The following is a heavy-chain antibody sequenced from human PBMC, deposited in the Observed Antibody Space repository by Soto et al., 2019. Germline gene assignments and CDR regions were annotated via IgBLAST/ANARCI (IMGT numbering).Heavy chain of an antibody. Sequence: QITLRESGPTLVKPTQTLTLTCTFSGFSLSTSGVGVGWIRQPPGKSREWLAVVYWDDTKHYSPSLKSRLTITKDTPKNQVVLTMTNMDPVDTATYFCARKGYGDYPLDYWGQGTLVTVSS. D-gene: IGHD4-17*01. CDR1: GFSLSTSGVG. V-gene: IGHV2-5*02. CDR2: VYWDDTK. CDR3: ARKGYGDYPLDY. J-gene: IGHJ4*02.